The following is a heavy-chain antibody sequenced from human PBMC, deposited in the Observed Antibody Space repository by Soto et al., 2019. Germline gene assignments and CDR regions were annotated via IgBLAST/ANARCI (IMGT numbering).Heavy chain of an antibody. CDR1: GGSISSYY. Sequence: SETLSLTCTVSGGSISSYYWSWIRQPPGKGLEWIGYIYYSGSTNYNPSLKSRVTISVDTSKNQFSLNLTSVTATDTAVYYCVRYYGSDYYYGMDVWGQGTTVTVSS. CDR2: IYYSGST. J-gene: IGHJ6*02. CDR3: VRYYGSDYYYGMDV. V-gene: IGHV4-59*01. D-gene: IGHD3-10*01.